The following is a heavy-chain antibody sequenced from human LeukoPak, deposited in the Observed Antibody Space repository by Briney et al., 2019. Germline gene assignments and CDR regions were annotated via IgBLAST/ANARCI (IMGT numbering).Heavy chain of an antibody. CDR1: GFTFSSYA. CDR2: IAYDGSNQ. D-gene: IGHD3-10*01. CDR3: ARDGYYYGSGNYYYYYMDV. J-gene: IGHJ6*03. V-gene: IGHV3-30*04. Sequence: PGGSLRLSCAASGFTFSSYAMHWVRQAPGKGLEWVAVIAYDGSNQYYADSVKGRFTISRDYSKNTLYLQMNSLRAEDTAVYYCARDGYYYGSGNYYYYYMDVWGKGTTVTVSS.